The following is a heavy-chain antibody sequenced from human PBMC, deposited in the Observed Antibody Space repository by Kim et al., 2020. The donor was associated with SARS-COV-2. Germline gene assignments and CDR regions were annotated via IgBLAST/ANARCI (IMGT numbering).Heavy chain of an antibody. J-gene: IGHJ4*02. CDR1: GFTFDDYA. D-gene: IGHD4-17*01. V-gene: IGHV3-9*01. CDR3: AKDIARDGDLESPFDY. CDR2: ISWNSGSI. Sequence: GGSLRLSCAASGFTFDDYAMHWVRQAPGKGLEWVSGISWNSGSIGYADSVKGRFTISRDNAKNSLYLQMNSLRAEDTALYYCAKDIARDGDLESPFDYWGQGTLVTVSS.